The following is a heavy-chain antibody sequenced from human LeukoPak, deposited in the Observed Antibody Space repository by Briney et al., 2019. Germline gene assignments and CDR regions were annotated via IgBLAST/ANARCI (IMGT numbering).Heavy chain of an antibody. D-gene: IGHD6-19*01. V-gene: IGHV1-69*05. Sequence: SVKVSCKASGGTFSSYAISWVRQAPRQGLEWMGGIIPIFGTANYAQKFQGRVTITTDESTSTAYMELSSLRSEDTAVYYCATSPSSGWYPDYWGQGTLVTVSS. CDR1: GGTFSSYA. CDR2: IIPIFGTA. J-gene: IGHJ4*02. CDR3: ATSPSSGWYPDY.